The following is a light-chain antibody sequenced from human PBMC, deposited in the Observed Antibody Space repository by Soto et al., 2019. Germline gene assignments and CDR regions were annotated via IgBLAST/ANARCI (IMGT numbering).Light chain of an antibody. J-gene: IGLJ2*01. V-gene: IGLV2-14*01. CDR3: SSYTSSSTFVV. Sequence: QSVLTQPASVSGSPGQSITIYCTGNSSDVGGYNYVSWYQQHPGKAPKLMIYDVSNRPSGVSNRFSGSKSGNTASLTISGLQAEEEADYYCSSYTSSSTFVVFGGGTKVTVL. CDR2: DVS. CDR1: SSDVGGYNY.